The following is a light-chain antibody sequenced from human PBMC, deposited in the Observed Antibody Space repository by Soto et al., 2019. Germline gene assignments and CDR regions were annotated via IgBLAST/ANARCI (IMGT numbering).Light chain of an antibody. CDR1: QSISSY. J-gene: IGKJ1*01. Sequence: DIQMTQSPSSLSASVGDRVTITCRASQSISSYLNWYQQKPGKAPKLLIYAASSLQSGVPSRFSGSGSGTDFTLTISSLQPEDFATYYCQQSYSIPRTFG. CDR3: QQSYSIPRT. V-gene: IGKV1-39*01. CDR2: AAS.